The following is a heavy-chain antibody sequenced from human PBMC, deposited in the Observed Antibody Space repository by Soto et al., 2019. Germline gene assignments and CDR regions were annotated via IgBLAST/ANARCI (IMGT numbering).Heavy chain of an antibody. CDR1: GYTFTSYV. J-gene: IGHJ3*02. CDR3: AGSATAVADDAFDI. D-gene: IGHD5-18*01. CDR2: INPNSGNT. V-gene: IGHV1-8*01. Sequence: GXSVQVSCNASGYTFTSYVIHVVRQATGQGLEWMGWINPNSGNTGYAQKFQGRVTMTMKTSISTDYMELRSLRSEDTAVYYCAGSATAVADDAFDIWGQGTMVTVSS.